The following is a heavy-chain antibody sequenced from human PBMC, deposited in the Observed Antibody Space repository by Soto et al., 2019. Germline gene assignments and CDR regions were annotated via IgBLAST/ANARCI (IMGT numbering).Heavy chain of an antibody. D-gene: IGHD3-22*01. CDR3: ARARGWYDSSGPQLGWQEAYYYGMDV. V-gene: IGHV1-69*13. Sequence: ASVKVSCKASGGTFSSYAISWVRQAPGQGLEWMGGIIPIFGTANYAQKFQGRVTITADESTSTAYMELSSLRSEDTAVYYCARARGWYDSSGPQLGWQEAYYYGMDVWGQGTTVTVSS. CDR2: IIPIFGTA. CDR1: GGTFSSYA. J-gene: IGHJ6*02.